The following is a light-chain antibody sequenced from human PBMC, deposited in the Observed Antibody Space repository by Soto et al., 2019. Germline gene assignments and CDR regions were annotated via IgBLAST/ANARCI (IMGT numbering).Light chain of an antibody. CDR2: KVS. Sequence: DVVMTQSPLSLPVTLGQPASISCSSSQSLVYSDGNNYLSWFQQRPGQSPRRLHYKVSNRDSGVPDRFSGNGSGTDYTLKIRRVEAEDVGVYYCMQGSLWPWTFGQVTKVEI. CDR3: MQGSLWPWT. J-gene: IGKJ1*01. V-gene: IGKV2-30*01. CDR1: QSLVYSDGNNY.